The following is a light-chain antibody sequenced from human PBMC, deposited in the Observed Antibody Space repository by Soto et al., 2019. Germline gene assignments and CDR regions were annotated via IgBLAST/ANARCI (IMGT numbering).Light chain of an antibody. CDR2: ENN. J-gene: IGLJ2*01. V-gene: IGLV1-51*02. Sequence: QSALTQPPSVSAAPGQKVTISCSGSSSNIGNNYVSWYRQLPGTAPKLLIYENNKRPSGIPDRFSGSKSGTSATLGITGLQTGDEADYYCGTWDSSLSAVVFGGGTKVTVL. CDR1: SSNIGNNY. CDR3: GTWDSSLSAVV.